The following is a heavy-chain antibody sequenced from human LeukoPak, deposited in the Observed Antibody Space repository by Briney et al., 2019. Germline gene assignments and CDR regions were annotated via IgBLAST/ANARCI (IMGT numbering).Heavy chain of an antibody. CDR1: GYTLTELS. CDR3: ARAGGWAREDYKADAFDI. CDR2: FDPEDGET. J-gene: IGHJ3*02. D-gene: IGHD6-19*01. V-gene: IGHV1-24*01. Sequence: ASVKVSCKVSGYTLTELSMHWVRQAPGKGLEWMGGFDPEDGETIYAQKYQGRVTMTEDTSTDTAYMELSSLRSEDTAVYYCARAGGWAREDYKADAFDIWGQGTMVTVSS.